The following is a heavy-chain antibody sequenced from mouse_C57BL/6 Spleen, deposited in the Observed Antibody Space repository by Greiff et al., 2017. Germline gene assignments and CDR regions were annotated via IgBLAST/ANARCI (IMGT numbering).Heavy chain of an antibody. J-gene: IGHJ2*01. Sequence: QVTLKESGPGILQPSQTLSLSCSSSGFSLSTFGMGVGRIRQPSGKGLEWLAHIWWDDDKYYNPALKSRPITSKDTSKNQVFLRIAKVYTADTATYYCARVSSNSPYFDYWGQGTTLTVSS. CDR3: ARVSSNSPYFDY. D-gene: IGHD2-5*01. CDR2: IWWDDDK. CDR1: GFSLSTFGMG. V-gene: IGHV8-8*01.